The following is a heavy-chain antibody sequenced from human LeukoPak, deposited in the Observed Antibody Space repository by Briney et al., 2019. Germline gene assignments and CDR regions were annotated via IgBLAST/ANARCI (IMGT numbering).Heavy chain of an antibody. CDR2: ISYSGGDT. CDR3: VKRGSNYGPFDN. J-gene: IGHJ4*02. CDR1: GFTFSNYA. V-gene: IGHV3-23*01. Sequence: GSLRLSCAASGFTFSNYAMTWARRAPGKGLEWVSTISYSGGDTYYADSVRGRFTISRDNSRDTVYLQMNNLRAEDTAIYFCVKRGSNYGPFDNWGQGTLVTVSS. D-gene: IGHD5-18*01.